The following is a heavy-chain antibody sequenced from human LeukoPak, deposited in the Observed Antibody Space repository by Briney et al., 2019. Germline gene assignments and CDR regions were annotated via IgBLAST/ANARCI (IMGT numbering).Heavy chain of an antibody. CDR3: ARGDSGGYSCLDY. CDR1: GYTFTNYG. Sequence: ASVKVSCKASGYTFTNYGITWERQAPGQGLEWMGWISGYNGNIDYAQKLQGRVTMTTDTSTSTAYMELRSLRSDDTAVYYCARGDSGGYSCLDYWGQGTLVTVSS. D-gene: IGHD3-22*01. CDR2: ISGYNGNI. V-gene: IGHV1-18*01. J-gene: IGHJ4*02.